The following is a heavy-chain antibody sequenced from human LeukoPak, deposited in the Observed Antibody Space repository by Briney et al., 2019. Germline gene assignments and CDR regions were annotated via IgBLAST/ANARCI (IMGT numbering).Heavy chain of an antibody. CDR2: FSASGNG. CDR1: GDSISTDDYY. CDR3: ARDHSSASYTYYYYYMDV. V-gene: IGHV4-61*02. D-gene: IGHD1-26*01. J-gene: IGHJ6*03. Sequence: SETLSLTCTVSGDSISTDDYYWSWIRQPAGKGLEWIGRFSASGNGNYNPSLKSRLTMSVDTSKNQFSLKLTSATAADTAVYYCARDHSSASYTYYYYYMDVWGKGTTVTVSS.